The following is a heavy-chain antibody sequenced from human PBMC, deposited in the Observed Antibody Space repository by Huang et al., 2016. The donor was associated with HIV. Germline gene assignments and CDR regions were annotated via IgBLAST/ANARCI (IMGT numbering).Heavy chain of an antibody. D-gene: IGHD5-18*01. V-gene: IGHV1-18*01. CDR3: ARGGGIQLWLLGYYYMDV. CDR2: ISVYNGNT. J-gene: IGHJ6*03. Sequence: QVQLVQSGAEVKKPGASVKVSCKASGYTFSSFGFSWVRQAPGQGLEWVGWISVYNGNTKFAQKFQGRLTMTTDTSTSTAYMGLRSLRSDDTAVYYCARGGGIQLWLLGYYYMDVWGNGTTVTVSS. CDR1: GYTFSSFG.